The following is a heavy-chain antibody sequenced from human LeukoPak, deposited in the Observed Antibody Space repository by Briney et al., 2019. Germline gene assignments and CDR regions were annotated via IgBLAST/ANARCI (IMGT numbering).Heavy chain of an antibody. D-gene: IGHD1-26*01. CDR2: INHSGST. J-gene: IGHJ4*02. CDR3: ARDRRRREYFDY. CDR1: GGSFSGYY. V-gene: IGHV4-34*01. Sequence: SETLSLTCAVYGGSFSGYYWSWIRQPPGKGLEWIGEINHSGSTNYNPSLKSRVTISVDTSKNQFSLKLSSVTAADTAVYYCARDRRRREYFDYWGQGTLVTVSS.